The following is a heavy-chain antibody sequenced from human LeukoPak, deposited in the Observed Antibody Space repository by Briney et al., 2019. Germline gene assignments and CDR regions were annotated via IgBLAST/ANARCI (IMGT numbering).Heavy chain of an antibody. CDR1: GGSIGSGYY. CDR2: IHYGGTT. CDR3: TRDIGDFVSDF. V-gene: IGHV4-39*02. J-gene: IGHJ4*02. D-gene: IGHD2-21*02. Sequence: PSETLSLTCTVSGGSIGSGYYWAWIRQPPGKGLEWIVSIHYGGTTHYNPSLQSRVTISADTSKNQFALDLRSVTAADTAVYYCTRDIGDFVSDFWGQGTLVTVST.